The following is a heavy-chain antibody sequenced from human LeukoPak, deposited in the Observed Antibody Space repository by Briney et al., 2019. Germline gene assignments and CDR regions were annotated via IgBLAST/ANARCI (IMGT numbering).Heavy chain of an antibody. CDR3: AKDRGSYGTGLGFDY. CDR1: GFTFSSYA. D-gene: IGHD1-26*01. J-gene: IGHJ4*02. Sequence: GGSLRLSCAASGFTFSSYAMSWVRQAPGQGLEWVSAISGSGGSTYYADSVKGRFTISRDNSKNTLYLQMNSLRAEDTAVYYWAKDRGSYGTGLGFDYWGQGTLVTVSS. V-gene: IGHV3-23*01. CDR2: ISGSGGST.